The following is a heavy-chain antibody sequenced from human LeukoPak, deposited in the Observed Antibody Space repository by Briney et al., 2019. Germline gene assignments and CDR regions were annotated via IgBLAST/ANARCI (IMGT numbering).Heavy chain of an antibody. D-gene: IGHD3-22*01. Sequence: PRGSLRLSCAASGFTISSYAMSWVRQDPGKGLEWVSAISGSGGSTYYADSVKGRFTISRDNSKNTLYLQMNCLRAEDTAVYYCAKEFERITMIVVVNNWGQGTLVTVSS. CDR2: ISGSGGST. V-gene: IGHV3-23*01. CDR1: GFTISSYA. J-gene: IGHJ4*02. CDR3: AKEFERITMIVVVNN.